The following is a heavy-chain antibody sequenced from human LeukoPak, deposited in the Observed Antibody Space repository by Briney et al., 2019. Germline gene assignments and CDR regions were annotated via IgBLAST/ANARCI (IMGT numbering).Heavy chain of an antibody. CDR3: ARGRGWVDP. J-gene: IGHJ5*02. CDR1: GFTFTNNW. V-gene: IGHV3-7*01. CDR2: VNEDGSEK. Sequence: GGSLRLSCAASGFTFTNNWMTWFRQAPGKGPEWVANVNEDGSEKHYVDSVKGRFTISRDNSKNSVHLQMTNLRVEETAIYYCARGRGWVDPWGQGTLVNVSS.